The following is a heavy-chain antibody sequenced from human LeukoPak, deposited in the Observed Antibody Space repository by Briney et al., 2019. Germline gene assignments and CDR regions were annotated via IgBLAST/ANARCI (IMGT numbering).Heavy chain of an antibody. V-gene: IGHV4-61*01. CDR1: GGSISSSSYY. CDR3: ARGYDIDV. J-gene: IGHJ6*02. CDR2: IYYTGTT. Sequence: SETLSLTCTVSGGSISSSSYYWSWIRQPPGKALEWIGYIYYTGTTKYNPSLKSRATISLDTSKNQFSLKLTSVTAADTALFFCARGYDIDVWGQGTTVTVS.